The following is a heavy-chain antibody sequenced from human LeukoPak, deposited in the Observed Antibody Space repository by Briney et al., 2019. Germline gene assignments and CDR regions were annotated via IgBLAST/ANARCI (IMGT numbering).Heavy chain of an antibody. V-gene: IGHV3-30*03. D-gene: IGHD3-16*01. CDR2: ISYDGRKQ. J-gene: IGHJ4*02. CDR3: ARETHNYDYYGQSPTFDS. CDR1: GFTFSSYS. Sequence: PGESLRLSCAASGFTFSSYSMNWVRQAPGTGLEWVALISYDGRKQNLADSVKGRFTISRDNSKNTLSLQMTSLRPEDTALYFCARETHNYDYYGQSPTFDSWGQGTLVTVSS.